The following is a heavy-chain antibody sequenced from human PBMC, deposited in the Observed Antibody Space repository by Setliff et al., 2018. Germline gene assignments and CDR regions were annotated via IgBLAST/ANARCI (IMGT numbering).Heavy chain of an antibody. J-gene: IGHJ4*02. CDR2: ISSSSTYV. V-gene: IGHV3-21*01. CDR3: VNHNPARRAVYTTPLDY. D-gene: IGHD2-8*01. CDR1: GFSFSDYS. Sequence: GGSLRLSCAASGFSFSDYSMDWVRQAPGKGLEWVSSISSSSTYVFYADSVRGRFTISRDNAKNSLYLQMNSLRAEDTALYYCVNHNPARRAVYTTPLDYWGQGTQVTVSS.